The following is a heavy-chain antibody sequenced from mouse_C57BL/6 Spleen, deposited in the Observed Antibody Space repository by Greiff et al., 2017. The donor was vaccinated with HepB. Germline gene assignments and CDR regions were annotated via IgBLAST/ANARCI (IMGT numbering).Heavy chain of an antibody. CDR3: AREGIYYGAMGY. CDR1: GYTFTSYW. D-gene: IGHD2-1*01. V-gene: IGHV1-55*01. J-gene: IGHJ4*01. CDR2: IYPGSGST. Sequence: QVQLQQPGAELVKPGASVKMSCKASGYTFTSYWITWVKQRPGQGLEWIGDIYPGSGSTNYNEKLKSKATLTVDTSASTAYMQLSSLTSEDSAVYYCAREGIYYGAMGYWGQGTSVTVSS.